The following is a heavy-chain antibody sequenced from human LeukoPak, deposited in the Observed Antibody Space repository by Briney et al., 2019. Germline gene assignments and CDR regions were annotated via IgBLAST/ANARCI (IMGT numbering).Heavy chain of an antibody. V-gene: IGHV3-23*01. CDR1: GFTFSTYG. CDR3: AKRSSGISLTYYFDY. J-gene: IGHJ4*02. CDR2: IPSGGGT. D-gene: IGHD1-26*01. Sequence: GGTLRLSCAASGFTFSTYGMSWVRQAPGKGLQWVSTIPSGGGTYYADSVKGRFTISRDNSKNTLYLQMNSLQSEDTAVYYCAKRSSGISLTYYFDYWGQGTLVTVSS.